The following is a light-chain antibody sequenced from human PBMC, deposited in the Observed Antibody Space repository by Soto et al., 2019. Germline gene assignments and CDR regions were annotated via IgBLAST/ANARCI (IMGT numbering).Light chain of an antibody. CDR3: QQFNSL. Sequence: AIQVTQSPSSLSASIGDTFTISCRASQGIATGLAWYQQKPGAPPKLLIYDASTLERGIPSRFSGRGSGTHFILTINNLQPEDFATYYCQQFNSLFGQGTRLEIK. J-gene: IGKJ5*01. CDR2: DAS. CDR1: QGIATG. V-gene: IGKV1-13*02.